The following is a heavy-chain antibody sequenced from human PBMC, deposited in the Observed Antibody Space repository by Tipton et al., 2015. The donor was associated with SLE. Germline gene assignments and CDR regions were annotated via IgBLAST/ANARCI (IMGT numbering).Heavy chain of an antibody. V-gene: IGHV4-59*01. Sequence: TLSLTCTVSGGSISSYYWSWIRQPPGKGLEWIGYIYYSESTNYNPSLKSRVTISVDTSKNQFSLKLSSVTAADTAVYYCARVGSGVDYWGQGTLVTVSS. D-gene: IGHD3-10*01. J-gene: IGHJ4*02. CDR1: GGSISSYY. CDR3: ARVGSGVDY. CDR2: IYYSEST.